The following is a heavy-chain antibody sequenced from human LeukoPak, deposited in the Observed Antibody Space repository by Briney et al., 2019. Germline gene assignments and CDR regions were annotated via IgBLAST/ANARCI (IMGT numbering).Heavy chain of an antibody. V-gene: IGHV3-30-3*01. Sequence: GGSLRLSCAASGFTFCSYAMHWVRQAPGKGLEWVAVISYDGSNKYYADSVKGRFTISRDNSKNTLYLQMNSLRAEDTAVYYCARDQMCGGDCYSDFDIWGQGTMVTVSS. D-gene: IGHD2-21*02. CDR2: ISYDGSNK. CDR1: GFTFCSYA. J-gene: IGHJ3*02. CDR3: ARDQMCGGDCYSDFDI.